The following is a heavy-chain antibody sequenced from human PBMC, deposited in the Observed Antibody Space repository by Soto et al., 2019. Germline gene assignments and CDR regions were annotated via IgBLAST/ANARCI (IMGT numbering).Heavy chain of an antibody. V-gene: IGHV1-69*01. CDR3: ARDGGRHSGGIDY. CDR1: GGTFSSYS. Sequence: QVQLVPSGAEVKKPGSSVKVSCKASGGTFSSYSINWVRQAPGQGLEWMGEIIPIFGTANYAQKFQGRVTITADESTSTAYMELSSLRSEDTAVYYCARDGGRHSGGIDYWGQGTLVIVSS. J-gene: IGHJ4*02. CDR2: IIPIFGTA. D-gene: IGHD1-26*01.